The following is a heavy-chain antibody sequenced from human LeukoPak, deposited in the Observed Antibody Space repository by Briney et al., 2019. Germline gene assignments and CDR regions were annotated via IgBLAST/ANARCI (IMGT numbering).Heavy chain of an antibody. J-gene: IGHJ4*02. V-gene: IGHV4-34*01. D-gene: IGHD3-3*01. Sequence: SETLSLTCAVYGGSFSGYYWSWIRQPPPKGLERIGEGNHSGSTNYNPSLKRRVTISVDTSKYQFSLKLSAVTAADTAVYYCARGKVFLVPGKYYFDYWGQGTLVTVSS. CDR3: ARGKVFLVPGKYYFDY. CDR2: GNHSGST. CDR1: GGSFSGYY.